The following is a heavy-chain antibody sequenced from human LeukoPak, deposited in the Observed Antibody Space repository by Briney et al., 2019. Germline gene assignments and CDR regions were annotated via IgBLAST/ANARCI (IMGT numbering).Heavy chain of an antibody. D-gene: IGHD1-1*01. CDR2: IYSRRVT. J-gene: IGHJ3*01. V-gene: IGHV4-39*01. CDR1: GGSINSGGFY. Sequence: SETLSLTCTVSGGSINSGGFYWGWVRQPPGKGLEWIGNIYSRRVTYYNPSLKSRVTMSEDTSKNKLTLKLNSVTAADTAVFYCARGGPNDLDAFDLWGQGTLVTVSA. CDR3: ARGGPNDLDAFDL.